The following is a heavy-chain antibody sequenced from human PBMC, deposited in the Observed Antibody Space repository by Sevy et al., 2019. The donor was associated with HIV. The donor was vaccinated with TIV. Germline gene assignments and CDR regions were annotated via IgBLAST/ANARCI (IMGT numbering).Heavy chain of an antibody. CDR2: ISSSGNTI. CDR3: ARDPTYYDFWSGYYTGWFDP. V-gene: IGHV3-11*01. J-gene: IGHJ5*02. CDR1: GFTFSHYY. D-gene: IGHD3-3*01. Sequence: GGSLRLSCAASGFTFSHYYMSWIRQAPGKGLEWDSYISSSGNTIYYTDSVKRRFTISRDNAKNSLYLQMDSLRAEDTAVYYCARDPTYYDFWSGYYTGWFDPWGQGTLVTVSS.